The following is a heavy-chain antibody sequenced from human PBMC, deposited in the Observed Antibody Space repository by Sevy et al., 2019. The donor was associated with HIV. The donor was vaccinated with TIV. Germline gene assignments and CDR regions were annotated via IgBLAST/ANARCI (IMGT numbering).Heavy chain of an antibody. CDR3: ARGGPGYCSGGSCLRYGMDV. Sequence: GGSLRLSCAASGFTFSSYAMHWVRQAPGKGLERVAVISYDGSNKYYADSVKGRFTISRDNSKNTLYLQMNSLRAEDTAVYYCARGGPGYCSGGSCLRYGMDVWGQGTTVTVSS. CDR1: GFTFSSYA. V-gene: IGHV3-30-3*01. D-gene: IGHD2-15*01. CDR2: ISYDGSNK. J-gene: IGHJ6*02.